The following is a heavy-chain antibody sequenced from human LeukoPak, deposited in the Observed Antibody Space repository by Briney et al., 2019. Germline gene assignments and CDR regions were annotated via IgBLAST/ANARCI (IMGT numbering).Heavy chain of an antibody. CDR2: ISGSGSST. J-gene: IGHJ4*02. D-gene: IGHD5-24*01. CDR3: AKRDGYNSNPLKD. CDR1: GFTFSSYA. V-gene: IGHV3-23*01. Sequence: PGGSLRLSCAASGFTFSSYAMSWVRQAPGKGLEWVSAISGSGSSTYYADSVKGRFTIYRDNSKNTPYLQMNSLRAEDTALYYCAKRDGYNSNPLKDWGQGTLVTVSS.